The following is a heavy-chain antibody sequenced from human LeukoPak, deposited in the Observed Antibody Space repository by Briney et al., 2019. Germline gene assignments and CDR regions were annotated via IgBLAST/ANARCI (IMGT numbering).Heavy chain of an antibody. V-gene: IGHV3-48*03. CDR3: AREVQDIVVVPAARYGMDV. J-gene: IGHJ6*02. CDR1: GFTFSSYE. CDR2: ISSSGSTI. D-gene: IGHD2-2*01. Sequence: GGSLRLSCAASGFTFSSYEMNWVRQAPGKGLEWVLYISSSGSTIYYADSVKGRFTISRDNAKNSLYLQMNSLRAEDTAVYYCAREVQDIVVVPAARYGMDVWGQGTTVTVSS.